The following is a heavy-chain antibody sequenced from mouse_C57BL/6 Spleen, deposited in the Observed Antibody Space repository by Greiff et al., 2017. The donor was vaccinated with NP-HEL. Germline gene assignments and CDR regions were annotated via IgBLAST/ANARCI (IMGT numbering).Heavy chain of an antibody. CDR3: AREGGSSYVRYFDV. V-gene: IGHV1-53*01. Sequence: QVQLQQPGTELVKPGASVKLSCKASGYTFTSYWMHWVKQRPGQGLEWIGNINPSNGGTNYNEKFKSKATLTVDKSSSTAYMQLSSLTSEDSAVYYCAREGGSSYVRYFDVWGTGTTVTVSS. D-gene: IGHD1-1*01. CDR1: GYTFTSYW. J-gene: IGHJ1*03. CDR2: INPSNGGT.